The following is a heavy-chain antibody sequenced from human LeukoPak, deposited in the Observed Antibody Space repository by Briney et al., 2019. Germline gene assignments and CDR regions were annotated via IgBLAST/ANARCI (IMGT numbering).Heavy chain of an antibody. CDR1: GFTLSSYA. J-gene: IGHJ4*02. V-gene: IGHV3-23*01. D-gene: IGHD3-10*01. CDR2: ISVSGTST. CDR3: AKDLYYGSGSKFDD. Sequence: GGSLRLSCAASGFTLSSYAMTWVRQAPGKGLQWVSTISVSGTSTYYADSVKGRFTISRDNSKNTLSLQMNSQRVEDTAVYYCAKDLYYGSGSKFDDWGQGTLVTVSS.